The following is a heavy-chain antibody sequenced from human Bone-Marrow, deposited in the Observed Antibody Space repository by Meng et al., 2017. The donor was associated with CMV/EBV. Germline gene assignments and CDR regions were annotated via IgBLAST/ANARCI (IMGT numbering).Heavy chain of an antibody. CDR1: GFTFSDYN. V-gene: IGHV3-11*04. D-gene: IGHD2-15*01. CDR3: ARGPGYCIGATCSSSSYGMDV. CDR2: ISSGGYRK. Sequence: GESLKISCAASGFTFSDYNMTWIRQTPGKGLEWISYISSGGYRKYSADSLKCRFTISRDNAKNSVYLQMNGLRAEEPADYYCARGPGYCIGATCSSSSYGMDVWGQGTTVTVSS. J-gene: IGHJ6*02.